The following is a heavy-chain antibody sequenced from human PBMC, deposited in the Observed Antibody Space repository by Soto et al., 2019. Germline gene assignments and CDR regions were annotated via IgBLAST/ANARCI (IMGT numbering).Heavy chain of an antibody. V-gene: IGHV3-23*01. CDR2: FRSSGDDGTT. D-gene: IGHD3-10*01. CDR3: AKKVNSGPGSQYFDY. J-gene: IGHJ4*02. Sequence: GGSLRLSCVASGFTFSIYSMSWVRDAPGKGLEWVSGFRSSGDDGTTYYADSVKGRFTISRDNSKNTLFLQMNSLRAEDTAIYYCAKKVNSGPGSQYFDYWGQGTLVTVSS. CDR1: GFTFSIYS.